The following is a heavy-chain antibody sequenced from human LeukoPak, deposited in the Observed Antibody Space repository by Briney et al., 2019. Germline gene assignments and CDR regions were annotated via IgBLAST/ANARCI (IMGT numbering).Heavy chain of an antibody. J-gene: IGHJ5*02. Sequence: SETLSLTCTVSGGSISSSSYYWGWIRQPPGKGLEWIGSIYYSGSTYYNPSLKSRVTISVDTSKNQFSLKLSSVTAADTAVYYCARQGIAVAGTSWFDPWGQGTLVTVSS. V-gene: IGHV4-39*01. CDR2: IYYSGST. D-gene: IGHD6-19*01. CDR3: ARQGIAVAGTSWFDP. CDR1: GGSISSSSYY.